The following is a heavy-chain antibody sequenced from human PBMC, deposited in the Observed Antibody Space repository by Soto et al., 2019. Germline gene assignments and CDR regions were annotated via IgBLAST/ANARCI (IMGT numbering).Heavy chain of an antibody. CDR1: GFTFSSYG. CDR3: AKGHPDTDCSGGSCYSDYYYYGMDV. V-gene: IGHV3-30*18. Sequence: GGSLRLSCAASGFTFSSYGMHWVRQAPGKGLEWVAVISYDGSNKYYADSVKGRFTISRDNSKNTLYLQMNSLRAVDTAVYYCAKGHPDTDCSGGSCYSDYYYYGMDVWGQGTTVTVSS. J-gene: IGHJ6*02. D-gene: IGHD2-15*01. CDR2: ISYDGSNK.